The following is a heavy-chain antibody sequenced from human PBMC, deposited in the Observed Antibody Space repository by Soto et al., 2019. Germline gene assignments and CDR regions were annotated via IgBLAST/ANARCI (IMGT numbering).Heavy chain of an antibody. D-gene: IGHD2-2*01. CDR3: AKEPDCSSTSCPVLYYFDY. CDR2: IKQDGSEK. V-gene: IGHV3-7*03. Sequence: GGSLRLSCAASGFTFSSYWMSWVRQAPGKGLEWVANIKQDGSEKYYVDSVKGRFTISRDNSKNTLYLQMNSLRAEDTAVYYCAKEPDCSSTSCPVLYYFDYWGQGTLVTVSS. CDR1: GFTFSSYW. J-gene: IGHJ4*02.